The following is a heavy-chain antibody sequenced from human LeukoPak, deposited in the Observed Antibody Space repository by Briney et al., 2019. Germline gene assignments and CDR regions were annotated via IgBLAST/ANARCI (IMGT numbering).Heavy chain of an antibody. J-gene: IGHJ6*03. D-gene: IGHD1-26*01. CDR3: ARVSGSYSASGYYYYYMDV. Sequence: SETLSLTCTVSGGSISSYYWSWIRQPPGKGLEWIGYIYYSGSTNYNPSLKSRVTISVDTSKNQFSLKLNSVTAADTAVYYCARVSGSYSASGYYYYYMDVWGKGTTVTVSS. CDR2: IYYSGST. CDR1: GGSISSYY. V-gene: IGHV4-59*08.